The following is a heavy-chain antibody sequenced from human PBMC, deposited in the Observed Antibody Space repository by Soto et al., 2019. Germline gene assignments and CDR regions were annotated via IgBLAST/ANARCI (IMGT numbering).Heavy chain of an antibody. CDR1: GFTFSSYS. J-gene: IGHJ6*02. CDR2: ISSSSSYI. D-gene: IGHD3-10*01. V-gene: IGHV3-21*01. Sequence: GGSLRLSCAASGFTFSSYSMNWVRQAPGKGLEWVSSISSSSSYIYYADSVKGRFTISRDNAKNSLYLQMNSLRAEDTAVYYCARGGWGSGSYYYYYGMDVWGQGTTVTVS. CDR3: ARGGWGSGSYYYYYGMDV.